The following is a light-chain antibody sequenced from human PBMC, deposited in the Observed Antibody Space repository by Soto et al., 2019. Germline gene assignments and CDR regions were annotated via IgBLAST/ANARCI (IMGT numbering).Light chain of an antibody. Sequence: EIVLTQSPGTLSLSPGERATLSCRASQSVSSIYLAWYQQKPGQAPRLLVYGASSRATGIPDRFSGSGSGTDFTLTISRLEPEDFAVYYCQQYGSSPPEITFGGGTKVEIK. CDR1: QSVSSIY. J-gene: IGKJ4*01. CDR3: QQYGSSPPEIT. CDR2: GAS. V-gene: IGKV3-20*01.